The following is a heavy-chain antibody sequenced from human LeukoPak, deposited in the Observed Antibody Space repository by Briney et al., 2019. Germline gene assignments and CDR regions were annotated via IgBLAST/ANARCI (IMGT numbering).Heavy chain of an antibody. J-gene: IGHJ5*02. CDR1: GGSISSGGYS. V-gene: IGHV4-30-2*01. CDR3: ARNPGP. Sequence: PSETLSLTCAVSGGSISSGGYSWSWIRQPPGKGLEWIGYIYHSGSTYYNPSLKSRVTISVDRSKNQFSLKLSSATAADTAVYYCARNPGPWGQGTLVTVSS. CDR2: IYHSGST.